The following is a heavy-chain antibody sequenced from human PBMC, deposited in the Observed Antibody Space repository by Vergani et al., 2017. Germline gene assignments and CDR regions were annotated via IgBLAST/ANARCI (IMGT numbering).Heavy chain of an antibody. CDR3: ARNHQGQSYYYGSGSLNWFDS. CDR1: GGTFSSYA. Sequence: QVQLVQSGAEVKKPGSSVKVSCKASGGTFSSYAISWVRQAPGQGLEWMGGIIPIFGTANYAQKFQGRVTITADESTSTAYMELSSLRSEDTAVYYCARNHQGQSYYYGSGSLNWFDSWGQGTLVTVSS. V-gene: IGHV1-69*01. J-gene: IGHJ5*01. D-gene: IGHD3-10*01. CDR2: IIPIFGTA.